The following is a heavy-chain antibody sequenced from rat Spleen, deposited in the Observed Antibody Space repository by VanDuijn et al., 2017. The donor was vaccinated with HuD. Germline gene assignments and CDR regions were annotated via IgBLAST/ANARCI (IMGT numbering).Heavy chain of an antibody. Sequence: QVQLKESGPGLVQPSETLSLTCTVSGFSLTTYSVSWVRQPSGKGLEWLGKMWYDGDTAYDSALKSRLSITRDTSKNQVLLKMNSLQPEDTGTYYCARHLREASGVMDAWGQGASVTVSS. J-gene: IGHJ4*01. CDR3: ARHLREASGVMDA. CDR1: GFSLTTYS. CDR2: MWYDGDT. D-gene: IGHD4-3*01. V-gene: IGHV2-34*01.